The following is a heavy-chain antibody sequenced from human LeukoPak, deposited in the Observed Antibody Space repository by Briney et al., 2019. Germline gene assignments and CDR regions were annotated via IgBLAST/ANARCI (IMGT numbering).Heavy chain of an antibody. CDR3: ARDETTVTTSLGY. J-gene: IGHJ4*02. D-gene: IGHD4-17*01. CDR1: GYTFTIYY. CDR2: INPSGGST. V-gene: IGHV1-46*01. Sequence: GASVKASCKASGYTFTIYYMHWVRQAPGQGLEWMGIINPSGGSTSYAQKFQGRVTMTRDTSTSTVYMELSSLRSEDTAVYYCARDETTVTTSLGYWGQGTLVTVSS.